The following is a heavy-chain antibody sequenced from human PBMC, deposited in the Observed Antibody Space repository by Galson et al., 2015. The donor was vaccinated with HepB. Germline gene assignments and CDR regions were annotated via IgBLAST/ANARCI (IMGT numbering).Heavy chain of an antibody. V-gene: IGHV3-23*01. D-gene: IGHD3/OR15-3a*01. CDR1: GFTFSSYA. CDR2: ISDSGAST. CDR3: AKDLWTGGAFDI. Sequence: SLRLSCAASGFTFSSYAVSWVRQAPGKGLEWVSTISDSGASTYYAASLKGRFTISRDNSRNTLYLQMNSLRAEDTAVYYCAKDLWTGGAFDIWGQGTMVTVSS. J-gene: IGHJ3*02.